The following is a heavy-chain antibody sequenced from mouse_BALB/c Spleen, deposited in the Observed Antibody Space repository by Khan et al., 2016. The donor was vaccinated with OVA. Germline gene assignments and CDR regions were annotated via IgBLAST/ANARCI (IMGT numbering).Heavy chain of an antibody. J-gene: IGHJ2*01. CDR1: GFTFSGFG. V-gene: IGHV5-17*02. Sequence: EVELVESGGGLVQPGGSRKLSCAASGFTFSGFGMHWVRQTPAKGLEWVAYISSGSSTIYYADNVKGRFTISRDNPKNTLSLQMTSLRSEDTAMYYCARRDSFDYWGQGTTLTVSS. CDR2: ISSGSSTI. CDR3: ARRDSFDY.